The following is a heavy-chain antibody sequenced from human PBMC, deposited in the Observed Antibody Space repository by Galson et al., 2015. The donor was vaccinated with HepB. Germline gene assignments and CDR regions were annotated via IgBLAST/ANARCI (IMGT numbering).Heavy chain of an antibody. V-gene: IGHV3-9*01. CDR1: GFTFDDYA. D-gene: IGHD3-16*02. J-gene: IGHJ6*02. Sequence: SLRLSCAASGFTFDDYAMHWVRQAPGKGLEWVSGISWNSGSIGYADSVKGRFTISRDNAKNSLYLQMNSLRAEDTALYYCAKDAWGDYVWGSYRPPDYGMDVWGQGTTVTVSS. CDR2: ISWNSGSI. CDR3: AKDAWGDYVWGSYRPPDYGMDV.